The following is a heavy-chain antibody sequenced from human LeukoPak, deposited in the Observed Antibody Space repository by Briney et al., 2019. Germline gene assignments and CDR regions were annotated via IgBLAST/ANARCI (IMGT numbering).Heavy chain of an antibody. CDR1: GGSISSSNW. J-gene: IGHJ4*02. CDR3: AKGSFGYCSGGSCYVFDY. Sequence: NPSETLSLTCAVSGGSISSSNWWSWVRQPPGKGLEWIGEIYHSGSTNYNPSLKSRVTISVDTSKNQFSLKLSSVTAAETAVYYCAKGSFGYCSGGSCYVFDYWGQGTLVTVSS. V-gene: IGHV4-4*02. D-gene: IGHD2-15*01. CDR2: IYHSGST.